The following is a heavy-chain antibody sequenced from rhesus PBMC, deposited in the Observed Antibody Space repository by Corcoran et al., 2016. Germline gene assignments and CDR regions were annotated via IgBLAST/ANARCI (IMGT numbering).Heavy chain of an antibody. CDR3: ARGYCSSTYCSLSAFDF. V-gene: IGHV1S2*01. CDR2: INPYNGNT. Sequence: QVQLVQSGAEVQKPGSSVKVSCKASGYTFTDYSMHWVRQAPRQGLDWMGWINPYNGNTKNEQKFQVRVTMTRDTSTSTADMELSSLRSEDTAVYYCARGYCSSTYCSLSAFDFWGQGLRVTVSS. J-gene: IGHJ3*01. D-gene: IGHD2-15*01. CDR1: GYTFTDYS.